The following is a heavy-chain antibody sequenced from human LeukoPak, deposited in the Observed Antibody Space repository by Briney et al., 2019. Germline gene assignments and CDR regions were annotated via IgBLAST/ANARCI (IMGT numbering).Heavy chain of an antibody. J-gene: IGHJ4*02. CDR2: ISGSGTTI. D-gene: IGHD3-10*01. CDR3: ASSPRGVY. CDR1: GFTFSSYE. V-gene: IGHV3-48*03. Sequence: GGSLRLSCAASGFTFSSYEMSWVRQAPGKGLEWVSEISGSGTTIFYADSVKGRFTVSRDNAKNSLYLQMNSLRVDDTAVYYCASSPRGVYWGQGTLVTVSS.